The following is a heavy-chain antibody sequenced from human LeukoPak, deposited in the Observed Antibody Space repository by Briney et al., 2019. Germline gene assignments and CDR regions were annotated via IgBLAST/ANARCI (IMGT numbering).Heavy chain of an antibody. CDR3: TRDNYGAGAK. D-gene: IGHD3-10*01. CDR2: IDFDGTKT. J-gene: IGHJ4*02. Sequence: GGSPRLSCAVSGYTFSDSWMNWVRQVPGKGLVWVSIIDFDGTKTTYADSVKGRFTISRDNAKDTLYLQMNSLRAEDTGIYYCTRDNYGAGAKWGQGTLVTVSS. CDR1: GYTFSDSW. V-gene: IGHV3-74*01.